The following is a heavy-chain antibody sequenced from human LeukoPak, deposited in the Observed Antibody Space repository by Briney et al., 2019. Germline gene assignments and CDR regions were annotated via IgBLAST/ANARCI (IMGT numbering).Heavy chain of an antibody. CDR2: IIPIFGTA. V-gene: IGHV1-69*05. CDR3: ASKIAAAGNPGYYYYYMDV. D-gene: IGHD6-13*01. CDR1: LGTFRSYA. Sequence: GASVKVSCKASLGTFRSYAISWVRQAPGQGREWMGGIIPIFGTANYAQKFQGRVTITTDESTSTAYMELSSLRSEDTAVYYCASKIAAAGNPGYYYYYMDVWGKGTTVTVSS. J-gene: IGHJ6*03.